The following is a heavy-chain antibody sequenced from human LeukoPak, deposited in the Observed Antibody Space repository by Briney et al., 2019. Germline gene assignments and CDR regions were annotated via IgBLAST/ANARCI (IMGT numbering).Heavy chain of an antibody. CDR2: ISGIGGST. D-gene: IGHD6-13*01. CDR3: ATTLNIATPGHL. J-gene: IGHJ4*02. CDR1: GFTFSSYA. Sequence: GGSLRLSCAASGFTFSSYAMSWVRQAPGKGLEWVSGISGIGGSTYYADSVKGRFTISRDNAKNSVYLQMSSLRAEDTGVYYCATTLNIATPGHLWGQGALVTVSS. V-gene: IGHV3-23*01.